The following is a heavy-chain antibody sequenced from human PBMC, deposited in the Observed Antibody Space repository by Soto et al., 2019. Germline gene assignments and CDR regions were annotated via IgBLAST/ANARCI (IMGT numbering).Heavy chain of an antibody. D-gene: IGHD6-19*01. CDR1: GGTFSSYA. CDR2: IIPIFGTA. V-gene: IGHV1-69*13. J-gene: IGHJ4*02. CDR3: AREGEIIAVAGFDY. Sequence: EASVKVSCKASGGTFSSYAISWVRQAPGQGLEWMGGIIPIFGTANYAQKFQGRVTITADESTSTAYMELSSLRSEDTAVYYCAREGEIIAVAGFDYWGQGTLVTVSS.